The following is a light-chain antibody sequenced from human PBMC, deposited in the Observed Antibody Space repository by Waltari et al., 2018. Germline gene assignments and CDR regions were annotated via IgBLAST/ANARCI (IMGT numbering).Light chain of an antibody. CDR3: QSAAGSVTV. V-gene: IGLV3-25*03. CDR1: ALPKQY. Sequence: SYELIQPPSVSVSPGQTASITCSGDALPKQYAYWYQQKPGQAPVLVMFKDSARPSGIPERFSGSSSGTTATLTISGVQAEDEADYFCQSAAGSVTVFGGGTKLTVL. CDR2: KDS. J-gene: IGLJ3*02.